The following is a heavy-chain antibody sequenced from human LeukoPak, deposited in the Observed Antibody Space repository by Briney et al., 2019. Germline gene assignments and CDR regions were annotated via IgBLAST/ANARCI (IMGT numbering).Heavy chain of an antibody. Sequence: GRSLRLSCAASGFTFSSYGMHWVRQAPGKGLEWVAVISYDGSNKYYADSVKGRFTISRDNSKNTLYLQMNSLRAEDTAVYYCAKDAHGGYRGALDYWGQGTLDTVSS. CDR3: AKDAHGGYRGALDY. V-gene: IGHV3-30*18. CDR1: GFTFSSYG. CDR2: ISYDGSNK. J-gene: IGHJ4*02. D-gene: IGHD5-12*01.